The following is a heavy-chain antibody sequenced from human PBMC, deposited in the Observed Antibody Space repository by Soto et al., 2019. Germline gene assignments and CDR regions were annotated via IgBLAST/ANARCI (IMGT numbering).Heavy chain of an antibody. CDR1: GFTFSNAW. CDR2: IKSKTDGGTT. J-gene: IGHJ4*02. Sequence: PGGSLRLSCAASGFTFSNAWMSWVRQAPGKGLEWVGRIKSKTDGGTTDYAAPVKGRFTISRDDSKNTLYLQMNSLKTEDTAVYYCTTLLLWFGLYYFDYWGQGTLVTVSS. D-gene: IGHD3-10*01. CDR3: TTLLLWFGLYYFDY. V-gene: IGHV3-15*01.